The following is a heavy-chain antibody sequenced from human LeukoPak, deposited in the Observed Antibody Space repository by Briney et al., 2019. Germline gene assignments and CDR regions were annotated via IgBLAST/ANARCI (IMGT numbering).Heavy chain of an antibody. Sequence: SETLSLTCTVSGGSISGYYWSWIRQPPGKGLESMGYIYYTGSTTYNPSLESRVTMSVDTSKNQFSLKLSSVTAADTAVYYCAKYGITTLRKGGHYYYMDVWGKGTTVTVSS. CDR1: GGSISGYY. D-gene: IGHD1-20*01. CDR2: IYYTGST. V-gene: IGHV4-59*01. J-gene: IGHJ6*03. CDR3: AKYGITTLRKGGHYYYMDV.